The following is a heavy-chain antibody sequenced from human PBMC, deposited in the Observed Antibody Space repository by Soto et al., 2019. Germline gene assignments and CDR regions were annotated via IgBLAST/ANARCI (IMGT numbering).Heavy chain of an antibody. CDR3: ARLNGSGVKNWNYYYYGMDV. D-gene: IGHD1-1*01. CDR2: IIPILGIA. J-gene: IGHJ6*02. CDR1: GGTFSSYA. Sequence: ASVKVSCKASGGTFSSYAISWVRQAPGQGLEWMGRIIPILGIANYAQKFQGRVTITADKSTSTAYMELSSLRSEDTAVYYCARLNGSGVKNWNYYYYGMDVWGQGTTVTVSS. V-gene: IGHV1-69*04.